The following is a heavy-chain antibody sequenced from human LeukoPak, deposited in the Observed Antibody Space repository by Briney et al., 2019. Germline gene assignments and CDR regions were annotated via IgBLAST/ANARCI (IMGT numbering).Heavy chain of an antibody. CDR2: ISGSGGST. D-gene: IGHD6-19*01. CDR3: ARLAGFIAVATPYYFDY. J-gene: IGHJ4*02. Sequence: GGSLRLSCAASGFTFSSYGMSWVRQAPGKGLEWVSAISGSGGSTYSADSVKGRFTISRDNSKNTLYLQMNSLRAEDTAVYYCARLAGFIAVATPYYFDYWGQGTLVTVSS. CDR1: GFTFSSYG. V-gene: IGHV3-23*01.